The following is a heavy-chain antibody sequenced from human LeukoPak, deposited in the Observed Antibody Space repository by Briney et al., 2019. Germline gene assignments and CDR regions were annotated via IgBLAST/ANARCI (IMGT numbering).Heavy chain of an antibody. D-gene: IGHD3-22*01. V-gene: IGHV3-20*04. CDR3: AREGYYDSSGGFDY. CDR2: INWNGGST. J-gene: IGHJ4*02. Sequence: GGSLRLSCAASGSTFDDYGMSWVRQAPGKGLEWVSGINWNGGSTGYADSVKGRFTISRDNAKNSLYLQMNSLRAEDTALYYCAREGYYDSSGGFDYWGQGTLVTVSS. CDR1: GSTFDDYG.